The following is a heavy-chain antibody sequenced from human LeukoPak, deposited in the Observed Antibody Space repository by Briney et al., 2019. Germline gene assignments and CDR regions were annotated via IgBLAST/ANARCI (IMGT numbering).Heavy chain of an antibody. Sequence: GGSLRLSCAASGFSFSDHYMDWVRQAPGKGLEWVSGISVSGGSTNYADSVKGRFTISRDNSKNTLYLQMNSLRAEDTAVYYCAKSNYFDSGGYYFFDYWGQGTLVTVSS. J-gene: IGHJ4*02. CDR3: AKSNYFDSGGYYFFDY. CDR1: GFSFSDHY. D-gene: IGHD3-22*01. V-gene: IGHV3-23*01. CDR2: ISVSGGST.